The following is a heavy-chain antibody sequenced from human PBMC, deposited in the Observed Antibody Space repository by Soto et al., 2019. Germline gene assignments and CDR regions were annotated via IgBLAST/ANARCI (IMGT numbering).Heavy chain of an antibody. V-gene: IGHV4-59*01. D-gene: IGHD2-15*01. CDR1: GVSITSYK. Sequence: QVQLQESGPGLVKPSETLSLTCTVSGVSITSYKWSWIRQSPRKGLEWNAYMYSSGSRSYNPSLESRVTMSADTSRTQSSLQMNSATAANTPVYYCAREWSAFDSWGQGILVTVSS. J-gene: IGHJ4*02. CDR2: MYSSGSR. CDR3: AREWSAFDS.